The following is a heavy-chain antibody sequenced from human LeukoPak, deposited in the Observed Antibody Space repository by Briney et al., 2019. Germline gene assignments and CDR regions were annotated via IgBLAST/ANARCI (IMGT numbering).Heavy chain of an antibody. V-gene: IGHV1-69*06. CDR1: GGTFSSYA. CDR2: IIPIFGTA. J-gene: IGHJ6*03. CDR3: ARGRRGYSGYDNGYYYYMDV. D-gene: IGHD5-12*01. Sequence: ASVKVSCKASGGTFSSYAISWVRQAPGQGLEWMGGIIPIFGTANYAQKFQGRVTITADKSTSTAYMELSSLRSEDTAVYYCARGRRGYSGYDNGYYYYMDVWGKGTTVTVSS.